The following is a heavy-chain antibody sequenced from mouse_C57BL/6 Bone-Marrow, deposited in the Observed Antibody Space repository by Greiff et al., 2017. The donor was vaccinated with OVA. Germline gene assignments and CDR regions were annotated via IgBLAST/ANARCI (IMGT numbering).Heavy chain of an antibody. D-gene: IGHD1-1*01. Sequence: EVKLQESGPGLVKPSQSLSLTCSVTGYSITSGYYWNWIRQFPGNKLEWMGYISYDGSNNYNPSLKNRISITRDTSKNQFFLKLNSVTTEDTATYYCARAHYYGSSPRDVWGTGTTVTVSS. CDR1: GYSITSGYY. V-gene: IGHV3-6*01. CDR2: ISYDGSN. CDR3: ARAHYYGSSPRDV. J-gene: IGHJ1*03.